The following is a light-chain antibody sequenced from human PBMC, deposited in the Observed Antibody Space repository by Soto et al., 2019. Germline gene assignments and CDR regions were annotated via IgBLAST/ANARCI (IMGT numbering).Light chain of an antibody. J-gene: IGKJ1*01. CDR3: QRYGSSPKT. CDR2: GAS. CDR1: QSVSSSY. V-gene: IGKV3-20*01. Sequence: EIVLTQSAVALSFAPWERATLSCIASQSVSSSYLAWHQQKPGQAPRLLIYGASSRATGIPDRFSGSGSGTDFTLTISRLEPEDFAVYYCQRYGSSPKTFGQGTKVDI.